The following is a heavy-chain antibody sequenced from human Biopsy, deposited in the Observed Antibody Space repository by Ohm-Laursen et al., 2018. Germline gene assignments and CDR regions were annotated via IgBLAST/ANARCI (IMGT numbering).Heavy chain of an antibody. CDR1: GFTFSNYG. V-gene: IGHV3-30*02. J-gene: IGHJ4*02. D-gene: IGHD6-13*01. CDR3: AKEETTYSSTSLDY. CDR2: IWYDGSNK. Sequence: SLRLSCSASGFTFSNYGMHWVRQAPGKGLAWVALIWYDGSNKNSEDSVKGRFTVSRDNSKNTLFLQMNSLRAEDTAVYYCAKEETTYSSTSLDYWGQGTLVTVSS.